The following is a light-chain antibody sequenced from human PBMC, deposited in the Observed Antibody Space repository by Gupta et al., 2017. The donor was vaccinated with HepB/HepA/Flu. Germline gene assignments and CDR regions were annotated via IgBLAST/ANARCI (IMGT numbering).Light chain of an antibody. CDR2: EAS. J-gene: IGKJ1*01. CDR3: QQEDSVPGT. Sequence: DIVLTQSPESLAVSLGERATINCKSSQTGLYSYDRKNYLAWYQQKPGKPPKVLIYEASIRAAGVPDRFSGRGSGTDFTLTVSTLQAEDVAVYYCQQEDSVPGTFGQGTKVEI. V-gene: IGKV4-1*01. CDR1: QTGLYSYDRKNY.